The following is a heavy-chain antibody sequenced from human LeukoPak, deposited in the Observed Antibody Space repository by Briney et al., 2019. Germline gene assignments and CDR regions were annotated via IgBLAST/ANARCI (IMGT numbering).Heavy chain of an antibody. V-gene: IGHV4-59*01. CDR3: ARDAPYYYDSSGYYGNWFDP. Sequence: KPSETLSLTCTVSGGSISSYYWSWIRQPPGKGLEWIGYIYYSGSTNYNPSLKSRVTISVDTSKNQFSLKLSSVTAADTAVYYCARDAPYYYDSSGYYGNWFDPWGQGTLVTVSS. CDR1: GGSISSYY. J-gene: IGHJ5*02. D-gene: IGHD3-22*01. CDR2: IYYSGST.